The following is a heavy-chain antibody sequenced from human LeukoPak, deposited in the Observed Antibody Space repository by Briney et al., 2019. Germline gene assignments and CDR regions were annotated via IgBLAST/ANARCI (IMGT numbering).Heavy chain of an antibody. J-gene: IGHJ5*02. V-gene: IGHV5-51*01. CDR1: GYRFTSYW. CDR3: AKSPSGFTYGRNWFDP. D-gene: IGHD5-18*01. Sequence: GESLKISCKGSGYRFTSYWIAWVRQMPGKGLEWMGITYPGDSDTRYSPSFQGQVTISADKSISTTYLQINSLKASDTAIYYCAKSPSGFTYGRNWFDPWGQGTLVTVSS. CDR2: TYPGDSDT.